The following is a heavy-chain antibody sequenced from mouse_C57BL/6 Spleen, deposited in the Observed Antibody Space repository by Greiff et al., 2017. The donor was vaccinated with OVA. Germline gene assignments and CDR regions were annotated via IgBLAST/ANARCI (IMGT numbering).Heavy chain of an antibody. Sequence: QVQLQQPGAELVKPGASVKLSCKASGYTFTSYWMQWVKQRPGQGLEWIGEIDPSDSYTNYNQKFKGKATLTVDTSSSTAYMQLSSLTSEDSAVYDCARSYYGSSYRYFDVWGTGTTVTVSS. D-gene: IGHD1-1*01. CDR1: GYTFTSYW. CDR2: IDPSDSYT. V-gene: IGHV1-50*01. J-gene: IGHJ1*03. CDR3: ARSYYGSSYRYFDV.